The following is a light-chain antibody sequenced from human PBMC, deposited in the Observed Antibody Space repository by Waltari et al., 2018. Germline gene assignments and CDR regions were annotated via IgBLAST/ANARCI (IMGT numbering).Light chain of an antibody. J-gene: IGLJ3*02. V-gene: IGLV2-23*02. CDR1: RSDVGSDNL. CDR3: CSYAGSRNWV. CDR2: EVS. Sequence: QSALTQPASVSGSPGQSITISCTGTRSDVGSDNLVSWYQQHPGKAPKLMIYEVSKRPSGVSNRFSGCKSGNTASLTISGLQAEDEAVYYCCSYAGSRNWVFGGGTKLTVL.